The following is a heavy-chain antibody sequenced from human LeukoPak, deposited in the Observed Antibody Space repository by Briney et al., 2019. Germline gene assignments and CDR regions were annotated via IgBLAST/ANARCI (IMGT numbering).Heavy chain of an antibody. J-gene: IGHJ4*02. CDR3: AKASSGSYSIGFDY. CDR1: GFTFDDYA. CDR2: ISWNSGSI. V-gene: IGHV3-9*01. D-gene: IGHD1-26*01. Sequence: GGSLRLSCAASGFTFDDYAMHWVRQAPGKGLEWVSGISWNSGSIGYADSVKGRFTISRDNAKNSLYLQMYSLRAEDTALYYCAKASSGSYSIGFDYWGQGTLVTVSS.